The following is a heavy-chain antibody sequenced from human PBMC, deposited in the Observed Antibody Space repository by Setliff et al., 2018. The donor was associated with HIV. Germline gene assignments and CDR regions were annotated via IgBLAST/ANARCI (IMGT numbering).Heavy chain of an antibody. V-gene: IGHV3-74*01. CDR2: VNRDGSDT. CDR1: GFTFDRFW. D-gene: IGHD3-3*02. J-gene: IGHJ6*02. Sequence: GESLKISCAASGFTFDRFWMHWVRQAPGKGLVWVSRVNRDGSDTNYADSVKGRFTTSRDNAKNTMYLQMNSLRAEDTAVYYCARSEDKRISVIRVGRGAMDVWGQGTTVTVSS. CDR3: ARSEDKRISVIRVGRGAMDV.